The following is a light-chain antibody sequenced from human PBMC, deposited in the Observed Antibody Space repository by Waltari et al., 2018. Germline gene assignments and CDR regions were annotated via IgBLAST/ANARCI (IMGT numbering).Light chain of an antibody. Sequence: QSALTQPASVSGSPGQSITISCPGTSSDVGGYHSVSWYQQHPGKAPKLMIYDVSKRPSGVSNRFSGSKSGNTASLTISGLQAEDEADYYCSSYTSSSTYVVFGGGTKLTVL. V-gene: IGLV2-14*01. CDR2: DVS. CDR3: SSYTSSSTYVV. J-gene: IGLJ2*01. CDR1: SSDVGGYHS.